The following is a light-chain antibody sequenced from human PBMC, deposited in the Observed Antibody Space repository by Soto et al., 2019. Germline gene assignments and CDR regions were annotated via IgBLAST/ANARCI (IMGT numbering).Light chain of an antibody. CDR3: QQRNSWPPT. CDR2: DVS. V-gene: IGKV3-11*01. CDR1: QSIGFS. J-gene: IGKJ4*01. Sequence: EIVLRQSPATLSSSPGERATLSCRASQSIGFSLAWYQQRSGQAPRLLIRDVSSRASGIPARFSGSGSGTDFTLTISSLEPEDSAVYYCQQRNSWPPTFGGGTKVEIK.